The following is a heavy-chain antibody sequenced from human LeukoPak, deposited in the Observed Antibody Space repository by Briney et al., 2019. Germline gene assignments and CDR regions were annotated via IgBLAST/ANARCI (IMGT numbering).Heavy chain of an antibody. CDR1: GITFNNYW. J-gene: IGHJ4*02. D-gene: IGHD6-19*01. Sequence: GVALRLPREASGITFNNYWLHWVRQAPGKGLVWVSRVDTDGSGTIYADSVEGRFTVSRDNAKNTLYLQMSSLRAEDTAVYYCARGGYSSGLGYWGQGIQITASS. V-gene: IGHV3-74*01. CDR3: ARGGYSSGLGY. CDR2: VDTDGSGT.